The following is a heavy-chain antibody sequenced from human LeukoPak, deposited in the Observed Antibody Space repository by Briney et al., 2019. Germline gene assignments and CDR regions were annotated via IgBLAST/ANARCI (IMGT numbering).Heavy chain of an antibody. CDR3: ARRARSGNRMYSSSWYRWDYFDY. V-gene: IGHV4-39*07. Sequence: SETLSLTCTVSGGSISSSSYYWGWIRQPPGKGLEWIGSIYYSRSTYYNPSLKSRVTISVDTSKNQFSLKLSSVTAADTAVYYCARRARSGNRMYSSSWYRWDYFDYWGQGTLVTVSS. D-gene: IGHD6-13*01. CDR2: IYYSRST. J-gene: IGHJ4*02. CDR1: GGSISSSSYY.